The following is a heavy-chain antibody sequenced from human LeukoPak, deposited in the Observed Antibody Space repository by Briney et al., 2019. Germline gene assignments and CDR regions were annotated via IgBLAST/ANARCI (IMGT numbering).Heavy chain of an antibody. CDR2: IYTSGST. CDR1: GGSISSGSYY. V-gene: IGHV4-61*02. CDR3: ARVSPFTIFGVVTHYYYYMDV. Sequence: SETLSLTCTVSGGSISSGSYYWSWIRQPAGKGLEWIGRIYTSGSTNYNPSLKSRVTISVDTSKNQFSLKLSSVSAADTAVYYCARVSPFTIFGVVTHYYYYMDVWGKGTTVTVSS. J-gene: IGHJ6*03. D-gene: IGHD3-3*01.